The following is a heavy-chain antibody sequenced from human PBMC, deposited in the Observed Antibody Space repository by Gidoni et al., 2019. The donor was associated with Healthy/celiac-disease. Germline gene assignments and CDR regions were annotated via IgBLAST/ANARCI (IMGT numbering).Heavy chain of an antibody. CDR1: GGSFSGYY. Sequence: QVQLQQWGAGLLKPSETLSLTCAVYGGSFSGYYWSWIRQPPGKGLEWIGEINHRGSTNYNPSLKSRVTISVDTSKNQFSLKLSSVTAADTAVYYCARVGEYSSSWYTTGYFRGGWFDPWGQGTLVTVSS. J-gene: IGHJ5*02. CDR2: INHRGST. D-gene: IGHD6-13*01. CDR3: ARVGEYSSSWYTTGYFRGGWFDP. V-gene: IGHV4-34*01.